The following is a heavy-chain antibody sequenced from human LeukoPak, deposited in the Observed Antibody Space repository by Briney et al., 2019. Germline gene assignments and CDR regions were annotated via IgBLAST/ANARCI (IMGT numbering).Heavy chain of an antibody. D-gene: IGHD6-13*01. CDR3: ARGSSSWYVDWFDP. V-gene: IGHV7-4-1*02. CDR2: INTDTGNP. Sequence: ASVTVSCTASGYTFSIYAMNWVRQAPGQGLQWMGWINTDTGNPTYAQGFTGRFVFSLDTSVSTAYLQISSLKAEDTAVYYCARGSSSWYVDWFDPWGQGTLVTVSS. J-gene: IGHJ5*02. CDR1: GYTFSIYA.